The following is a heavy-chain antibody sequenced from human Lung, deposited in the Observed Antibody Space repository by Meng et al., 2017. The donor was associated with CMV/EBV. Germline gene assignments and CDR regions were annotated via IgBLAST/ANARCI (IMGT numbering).Heavy chain of an antibody. V-gene: IGHV5-51*01. J-gene: IGHJ4*02. CDR2: IYLGDSDT. CDR1: GYSFTTYW. D-gene: IGHD3-3*01. Sequence: GEXXKISCQGSGYSFTTYWIGWVRQLPGKGLEWMGIIYLGDSDTRYSPSFQGQVTISADKSNTTAYLQWSSLKASDTAMYYCARSDDFWSGHNNWVQGKLVTVSS. CDR3: ARSDDFWSGHNN.